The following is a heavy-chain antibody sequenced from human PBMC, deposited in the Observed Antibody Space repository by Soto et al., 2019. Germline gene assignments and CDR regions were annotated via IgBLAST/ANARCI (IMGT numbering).Heavy chain of an antibody. V-gene: IGHV1-8*01. Sequence: ASVKVSCKASGYTFTGYDINWVRQATGQGLEWMGWMNPNSGNTGYAQKFQGRVTMTRNTSISTAYMELSSLRSEDTAVYYCARGRPYYDFWSGRVPGYYGMDVWGQGTTVTVSS. D-gene: IGHD3-3*01. CDR2: MNPNSGNT. CDR3: ARGRPYYDFWSGRVPGYYGMDV. J-gene: IGHJ6*02. CDR1: GYTFTGYD.